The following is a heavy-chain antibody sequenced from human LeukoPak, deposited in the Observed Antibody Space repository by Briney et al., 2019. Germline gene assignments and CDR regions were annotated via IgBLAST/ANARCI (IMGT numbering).Heavy chain of an antibody. CDR3: ATKLGYFWYFDL. Sequence: SETLSLTCAVYGGSFSGYYWSWIRQPPGKGLEWIGEINHSGSTNYNPSLKSRVTISVDTSKNQFSLKLSSVTAADTAVYYCATKLGYFWYFDLRGRGTLVTVSS. J-gene: IGHJ2*01. D-gene: IGHD3-9*01. CDR1: GGSFSGYY. V-gene: IGHV4-34*01. CDR2: INHSGST.